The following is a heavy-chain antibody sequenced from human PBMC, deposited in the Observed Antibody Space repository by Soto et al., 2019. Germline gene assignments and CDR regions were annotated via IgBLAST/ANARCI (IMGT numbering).Heavy chain of an antibody. Sequence: QVQLVQSGAEVKKPGSSVKVSCKASGGTFSSYAISWVRQAPGQGLEWMGGIIPIFGTANYAQKYQGRVTITADESTSTAYMELSSLRSEDTAVYYCARSLVPAAIQDYYYGMDVWGQGTTVTVSS. J-gene: IGHJ6*02. CDR3: ARSLVPAAIQDYYYGMDV. CDR2: IIPIFGTA. D-gene: IGHD2-2*02. CDR1: GGTFSSYA. V-gene: IGHV1-69*01.